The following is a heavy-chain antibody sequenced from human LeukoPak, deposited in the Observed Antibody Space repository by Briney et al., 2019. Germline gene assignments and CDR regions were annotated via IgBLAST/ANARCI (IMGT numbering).Heavy chain of an antibody. V-gene: IGHV3-7*01. J-gene: IGHJ4*02. CDR1: GLTVSGSW. Sequence: GGFLRKSFAASGLTVSGSWISWGGPAPRQCLQWVANINQDGSAKNYLDSVKGRFTISIDRGKNSLYLQMNSLRDEDTAVYYCARELSWSGRDYWGQGTLATVSS. CDR3: ARELSWSGRDY. CDR2: INQDGSAK. D-gene: IGHD3-3*01.